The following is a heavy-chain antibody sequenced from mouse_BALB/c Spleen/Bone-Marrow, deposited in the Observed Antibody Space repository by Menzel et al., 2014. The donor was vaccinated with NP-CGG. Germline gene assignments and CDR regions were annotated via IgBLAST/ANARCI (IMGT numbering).Heavy chain of an antibody. CDR1: GFTFGSYT. Sequence: DVHLVESGGGLVQPGGSLKLSCAASGFTFGSYTMSWVRQTPEKRLEWVAYISNGGGSTYYPDTVKGRFTISRDNAKNTLYLQMSSLKSEDTAMYYCARGIYYYGSSCAYWGQGTLVTVSA. CDR3: ARGIYYYGSSCAY. D-gene: IGHD1-1*01. CDR2: ISNGGGST. J-gene: IGHJ3*01. V-gene: IGHV5-12-2*01.